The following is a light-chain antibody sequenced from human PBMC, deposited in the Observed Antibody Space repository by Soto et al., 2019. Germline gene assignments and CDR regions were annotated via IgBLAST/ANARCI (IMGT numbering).Light chain of an antibody. V-gene: IGKV1-17*01. Sequence: DIQLTQSPSSLSASVVDRATITFRASQASRNDLGWYQQKPAKAPRRLIYATSSLHSGVPSRFSGSGTGTEFTLTIRSLQPDDFATYYCQQYNSYWAFGQGTKVDIK. CDR3: QQYNSYWA. J-gene: IGKJ1*01. CDR2: ATS. CDR1: QASRND.